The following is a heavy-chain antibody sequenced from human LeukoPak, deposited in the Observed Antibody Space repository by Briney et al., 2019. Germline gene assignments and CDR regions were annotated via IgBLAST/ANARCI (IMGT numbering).Heavy chain of an antibody. Sequence: SETLSLPCIVSRGSISNYYWRWLRQPPAKGLEWIGYIHYSESTNYIPSLQRRVTVSVDTSKHQFSLTLSYVTAAHTPVYYCAGGLSSGLSSPNCDYGGQGTRVTVSS. CDR3: AGGLSSGLSSPNCDY. D-gene: IGHD6-19*01. J-gene: IGHJ4*02. CDR1: RGSISNYY. CDR2: IHYSEST. V-gene: IGHV4-59*12.